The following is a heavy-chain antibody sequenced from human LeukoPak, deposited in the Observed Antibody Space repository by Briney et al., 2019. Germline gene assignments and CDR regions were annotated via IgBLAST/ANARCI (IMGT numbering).Heavy chain of an antibody. CDR3: ARGGYYGSGNDFRFDP. Sequence: SSETLSLTCTVSGGSISSYYWSWIRQPAGKGLEWIGRIYTSESTYYKPSLKSRVTISVDTSKNQFSLKLSSVTAADTAVYYCARGGYYGSGNDFRFDPWGQGTLVTVSS. V-gene: IGHV4-4*07. J-gene: IGHJ5*02. D-gene: IGHD3-10*01. CDR2: IYTSEST. CDR1: GGSISSYY.